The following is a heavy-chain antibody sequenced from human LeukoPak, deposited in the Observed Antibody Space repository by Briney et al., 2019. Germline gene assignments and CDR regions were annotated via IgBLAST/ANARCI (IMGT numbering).Heavy chain of an antibody. Sequence: SGGSLRLSCVASGFTFSDSWLTWVRQAPGKTLEWVANINERGSEVNYLDSVKGRFTISRDSARSTGYLQMNDLRVEDTAVYYCARGHYGMDVWGQGTTAIVSS. CDR2: INERGSEV. CDR3: ARGHYGMDV. J-gene: IGHJ6*02. V-gene: IGHV3-7*01. CDR1: GFTFSDSW.